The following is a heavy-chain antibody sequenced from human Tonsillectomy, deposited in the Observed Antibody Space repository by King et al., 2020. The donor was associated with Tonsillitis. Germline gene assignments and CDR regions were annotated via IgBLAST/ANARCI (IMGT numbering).Heavy chain of an antibody. J-gene: IGHJ3*01. Sequence: QLQESGPGLVKPSETLSLTCTVSGGSTDAFYWNWVRQSPGQGLGGLDCGYFSGDGHYTPSFNGRVSLPVDTTKNQFYLRLSSVTAADTAVYYCARRHYSTSSLGAFDFWGQGIRVTVSS. V-gene: IGHV4-59*08. D-gene: IGHD6-6*01. CDR1: GGSTDAFY. CDR2: GYFSGDG. CDR3: ARRHYSTSSLGAFDF.